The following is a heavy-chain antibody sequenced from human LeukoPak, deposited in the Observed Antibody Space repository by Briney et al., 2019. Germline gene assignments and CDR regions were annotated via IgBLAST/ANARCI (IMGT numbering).Heavy chain of an antibody. CDR3: AKDGRGYYGSGSYF. D-gene: IGHD3-10*01. V-gene: IGHV3-23*01. Sequence: GGSLRLSCAASGFTFSSYAMSWVRQAPGKGLEWVSAISGSGGSTYYADSVKGRFTISRDNSKNTLYLQMNSLRAEDTAVYYCAKDGRGYYGSGSYFWGQGPLVTVSS. J-gene: IGHJ4*02. CDR1: GFTFSSYA. CDR2: ISGSGGST.